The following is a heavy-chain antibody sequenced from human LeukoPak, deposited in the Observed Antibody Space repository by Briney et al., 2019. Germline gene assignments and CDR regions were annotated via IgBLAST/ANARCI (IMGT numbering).Heavy chain of an antibody. CDR2: ISSSSSYI. Sequence: GGSLRLSCAASGFTLSSYSMNWVRQAPGKGLEWVSSISSSSSYIYYADSVKGRFTISRDNAKNSLYLQMNSLRAEDTAVYYCARPYYDFWSGPNRGSFDYWGQGTLVTVSS. D-gene: IGHD3-3*01. CDR3: ARPYYDFWSGPNRGSFDY. J-gene: IGHJ4*02. V-gene: IGHV3-21*01. CDR1: GFTLSSYS.